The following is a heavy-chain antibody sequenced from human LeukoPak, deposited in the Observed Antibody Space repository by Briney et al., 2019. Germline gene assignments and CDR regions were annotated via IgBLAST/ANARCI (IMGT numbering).Heavy chain of an antibody. CDR1: GFTFSSYS. CDR3: AREKLSGTIVVVVAADYYYYYMDV. CDR2: ISSSSSYI. V-gene: IGHV3-21*01. D-gene: IGHD2-15*01. J-gene: IGHJ6*03. Sequence: GGSLRLPCAASGFTFSSYSMNWVRQAPGKGLEWVSSISSSSSYIYYADSVKGRFTISRDNAKNSLYLQMNSLRAEDTAVYYCAREKLSGTIVVVVAADYYYYYMDVWGKGTTVTVSS.